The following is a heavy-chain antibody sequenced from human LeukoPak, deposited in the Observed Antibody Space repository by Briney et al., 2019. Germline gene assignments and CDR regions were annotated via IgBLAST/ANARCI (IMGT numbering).Heavy chain of an antibody. D-gene: IGHD6-19*01. CDR2: INTDGTVT. Sequence: GGSLRLSCAAPGFTFSKSWMLLVRQAPGKGLESVSRINTDGTVTTYADSVKGRFTVSRDNADNTLFLQMNSVRDEDTAVYYCATKQWLAPPPDSWGQGTPVTVSS. V-gene: IGHV3-74*01. CDR3: ATKQWLAPPPDS. J-gene: IGHJ4*02. CDR1: GFTFSKSW.